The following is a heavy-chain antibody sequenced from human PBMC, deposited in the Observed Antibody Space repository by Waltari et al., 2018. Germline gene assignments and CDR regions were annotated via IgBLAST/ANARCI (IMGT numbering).Heavy chain of an antibody. Sequence: QVQLQESGPGLVKPSETLSLTCTVSGGSISSYYWSWIRQPAGKGLEWIGRIYTSGGTNYNPSLKSRVTMSVDTSKNQFSLKLSSVTAADTAVYYCARDLGYGDYRDAFDIWGQGTMVTVSS. CDR3: ARDLGYGDYRDAFDI. J-gene: IGHJ3*02. CDR2: IYTSGGT. CDR1: GGSISSYY. V-gene: IGHV4-4*07. D-gene: IGHD4-17*01.